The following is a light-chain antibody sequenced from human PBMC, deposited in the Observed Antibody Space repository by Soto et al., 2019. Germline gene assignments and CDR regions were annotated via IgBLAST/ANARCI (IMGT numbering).Light chain of an antibody. J-gene: IGKJ1*01. Sequence: DAVLTQSPLSLPVTLGQPAAISCRSSQSLVYSNGNAYLIWFQQRPGQSPRRLIYQVSTRDAGVPDRFRGSGSGPYFTLTISRVEAEDVGLYYCMQGTHWPWTFGQGTKVEIK. CDR1: QSLVYSNGNAY. V-gene: IGKV2-30*01. CDR3: MQGTHWPWT. CDR2: QVS.